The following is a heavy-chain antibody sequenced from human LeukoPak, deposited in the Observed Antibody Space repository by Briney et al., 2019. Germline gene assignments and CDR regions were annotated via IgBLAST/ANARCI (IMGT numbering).Heavy chain of an antibody. CDR2: INHSGST. D-gene: IGHD3-10*01. Sequence: PSETLSLTCAVYGGSFSGYYWSWIRQPPGKGLEWIGEINHSGSTNYNPSLKSRVTISVDTSKNQFSLKLSSVTAADTAVYYCARAYHGSGSFDYWGQGTLVTVSS. CDR1: GGSFSGYY. J-gene: IGHJ4*02. CDR3: ARAYHGSGSFDY. V-gene: IGHV4-34*01.